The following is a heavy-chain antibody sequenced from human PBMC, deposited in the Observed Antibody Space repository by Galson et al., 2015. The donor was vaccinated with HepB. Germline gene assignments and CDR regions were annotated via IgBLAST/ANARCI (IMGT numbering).Heavy chain of an antibody. D-gene: IGHD6-19*01. CDR1: GFNFSNYG. CDR3: ARDSSRAGASSSGWYYFDY. J-gene: IGHJ4*02. CDR2: ISWNGRVQ. Sequence: SLRLSCAASGFNFSNYGIHWVRQAPGKGLEWVGVISWNGRVQYYADSVKGRFTISRDNSKNTLYLQMNSLRAEDTAVYYCARDSSRAGASSSGWYYFDYWGQGTLVTVSS. V-gene: IGHV3-30*03.